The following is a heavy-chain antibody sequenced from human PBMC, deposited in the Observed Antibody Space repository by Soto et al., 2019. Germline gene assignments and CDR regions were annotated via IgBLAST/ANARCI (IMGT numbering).Heavy chain of an antibody. V-gene: IGHV4-38-2*01. CDR3: ASSESYYRYGTDV. D-gene: IGHD1-26*01. CDR1: GSSVSSGYY. Sequence: SETLSLTCAVSGSSVSSGYYWVWIRQPPGKGLEWIGSIYYSGSSYYNPSLKSRVTISVDTSKNQLSLKLTSVTAADTAVYFCASSESYYRYGTDVWGQGTTVTVSS. CDR2: IYYSGSS. J-gene: IGHJ6*02.